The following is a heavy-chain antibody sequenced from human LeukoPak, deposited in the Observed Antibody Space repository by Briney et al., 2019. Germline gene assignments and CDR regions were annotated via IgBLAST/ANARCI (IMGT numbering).Heavy chain of an antibody. CDR3: GVQRDKVSWYQVDY. Sequence: ASVKVSCKASGYILNGYYMHWVRQAPGQGLEWMGWINPNSGGTNSAQKFQGRVTMTRDTSIGTAYMELNRLRSDDTAVYYCGVQRDKVSWYQVDYWGQGTLVTVSS. J-gene: IGHJ4*02. CDR1: GYILNGYY. D-gene: IGHD6-13*01. V-gene: IGHV1-2*02. CDR2: INPNSGGT.